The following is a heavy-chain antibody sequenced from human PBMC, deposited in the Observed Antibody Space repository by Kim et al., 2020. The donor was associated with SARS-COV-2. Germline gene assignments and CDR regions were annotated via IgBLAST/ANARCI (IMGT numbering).Heavy chain of an antibody. CDR3: AKDLMGDIVVVIAIRGFDY. CDR2: ISGSGGST. D-gene: IGHD2-21*01. CDR1: GFTFSSYA. Sequence: GGSLRLSCAASGFTFSSYAMSWVRQAPGKGLEWVSAISGSGGSTYYADSVKGRFTISRDNSKNTLYLQMNSLRAEDTAVYYCAKDLMGDIVVVIAIRGFDYWGQGTLVTVSS. V-gene: IGHV3-23*01. J-gene: IGHJ4*02.